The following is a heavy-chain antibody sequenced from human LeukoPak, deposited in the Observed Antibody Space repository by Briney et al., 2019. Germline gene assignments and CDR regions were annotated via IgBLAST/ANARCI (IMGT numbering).Heavy chain of an antibody. V-gene: IGHV4-34*01. CDR1: GGSFSGYY. CDR3: ARGDCSSTSCYDYYYYYGMDV. CDR2: INHSGST. Sequence: SETLSHTCAVYGGSFSGYYWSWIRQPPGKGLEWIGEINHSGSTNYNPSLKSRVTISVDTSKNQFSLKLSSVTAADTAVYYCARGDCSSTSCYDYYYYYGMDVWGQGTTVTVSS. J-gene: IGHJ6*02. D-gene: IGHD2-2*01.